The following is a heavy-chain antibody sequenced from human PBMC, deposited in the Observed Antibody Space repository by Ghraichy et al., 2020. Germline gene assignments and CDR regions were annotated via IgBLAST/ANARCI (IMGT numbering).Heavy chain of an antibody. CDR3: AKGEAVVSPFDS. D-gene: IGHD4-23*01. V-gene: IGHV3-23*01. J-gene: IGHJ4*02. CDR2: ISGSGDKR. Sequence: GGSLRLSCAASGFTFSTYAMTWVRQAPGKGLEWVSGISGSGDKRYNAESVKGRFTISRDNAKNALYLQMSSLRVDDTAVYYCAKGEAVVSPFDSWGLGTLVTVSS. CDR1: GFTFSTYA.